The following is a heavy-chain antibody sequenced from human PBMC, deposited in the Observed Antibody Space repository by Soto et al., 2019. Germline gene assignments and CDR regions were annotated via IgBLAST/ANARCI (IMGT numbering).Heavy chain of an antibody. J-gene: IGHJ2*01. CDR1: GGSISGGXXXXYX. V-gene: IGHV4-30-4*01. Sequence: QLQLRESGPGLVKPSETLSLTCTVSGGSISGGXXXXYXWSWIRQPPGKGLEWIGYIYXXXXTYYNPSLKSRVTISVDTSKNQFSLRLSSVTAADTAVYYCAREVIPLTTDWYFDLWGRGTLVTVSS. CDR3: AREVIPLTTDWYFDL. CDR2: IYXXXXT. D-gene: IGHD4-17*01.